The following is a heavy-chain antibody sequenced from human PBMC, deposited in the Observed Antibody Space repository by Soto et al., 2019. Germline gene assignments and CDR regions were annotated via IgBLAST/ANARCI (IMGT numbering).Heavy chain of an antibody. CDR3: VRTARQGAVAPHWFDR. V-gene: IGHV4-30-4*01. CDR1: GGSISGGGFS. D-gene: IGHD2-21*02. J-gene: IGHJ5*02. Sequence: VSGGSISGGGFSWSWIRQAPGKGLEWIGYVYYTGSTYYNPSLMSRLTISVDTSKNQFSLKLTSVTAAETAVYYCVRTARQGAVAPHWFDRWGQGTQVTVSS. CDR2: VYYTGST.